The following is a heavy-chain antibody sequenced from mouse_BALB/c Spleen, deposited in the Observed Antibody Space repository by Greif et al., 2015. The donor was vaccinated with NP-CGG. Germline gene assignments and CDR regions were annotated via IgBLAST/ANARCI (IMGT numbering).Heavy chain of an antibody. V-gene: IGHV1S81*02. Sequence: VQLVESGAELVKPGASVKLSCKASGYTFTSYWMHWVKQRPGQGLKWIGEINPSNGRTNYNEKFKSKATLTVDKSSSTAYMQLSSLTSEDSAVYYCARGRIITTVVAPMDYWGQGTSVTVSS. CDR1: GYTFTSYW. CDR2: INPSNGRT. CDR3: ARGRIITTVVAPMDY. D-gene: IGHD1-1*01. J-gene: IGHJ4*01.